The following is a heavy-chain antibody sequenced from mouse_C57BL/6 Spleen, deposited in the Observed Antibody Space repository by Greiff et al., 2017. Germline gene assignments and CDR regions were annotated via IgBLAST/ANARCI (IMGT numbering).Heavy chain of an antibody. CDR2: IYPGSGST. Sequence: VQLQQPGAELVKPGASVKMSCKASGYTFTSYWITWVKQRPGQGLEWIGDIYPGSGSTNYNEKFKSKATLTVDTSSSTAYMQLSSLTSEDSAVYYCARSTAAQVACLAYWGQGTLVTVSA. CDR3: ARSTAAQVACLAY. CDR1: GYTFTSYW. D-gene: IGHD3-2*02. V-gene: IGHV1-55*01. J-gene: IGHJ3*01.